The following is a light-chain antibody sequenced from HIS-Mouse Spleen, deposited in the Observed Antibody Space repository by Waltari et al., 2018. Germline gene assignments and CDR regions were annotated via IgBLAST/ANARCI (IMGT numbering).Light chain of an antibody. V-gene: IGLV3-27*01. CDR2: KDS. CDR1: LLANKY. J-gene: IGLJ2*01. CDR3: YSAADNSGV. Sequence: SYELTQPSSVSVSPGQTARITCPGALLANKYARWFQRKPGQAPVLVIYKDSERPPGIPGRFSGSSSGTTVTLTISGAQVEDEADYYCYSAADNSGVFGGGTKLTVL.